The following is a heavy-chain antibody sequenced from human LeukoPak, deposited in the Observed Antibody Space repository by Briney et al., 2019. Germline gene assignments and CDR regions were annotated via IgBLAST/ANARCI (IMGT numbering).Heavy chain of an antibody. D-gene: IGHD2-15*01. CDR1: GFTFSSYA. J-gene: IGHJ6*02. V-gene: IGHV3-23*01. CDR2: ISGSGGST. Sequence: GGSLRLSCAASGFTFSSYAMNWVRQAPGKGLEWVSVISGSGGSTYYADSVKGRFTVSRDNSKNTNTLYLQMNSLRAEDTAVYYCASSPLGYCSGGSCYRGPDKNEYYYGMDVWGQGTTVTVSS. CDR3: ASSPLGYCSGGSCYRGPDKNEYYYGMDV.